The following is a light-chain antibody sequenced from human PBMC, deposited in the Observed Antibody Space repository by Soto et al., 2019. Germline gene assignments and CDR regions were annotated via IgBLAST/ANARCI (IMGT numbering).Light chain of an antibody. CDR1: SSDVGGYNY. CDR2: EVS. Sequence: QSALTQPPSASGSPGQSVTISCTGTSSDVGGYNYVSWYQQHPGKAPKLMIYEVSKRPSGVPDRFSGSKSGNTASLTVSGLQAEDEADYYCSSYAGSNIGFVFGTGTKLTVL. CDR3: SSYAGSNIGFV. J-gene: IGLJ1*01. V-gene: IGLV2-8*01.